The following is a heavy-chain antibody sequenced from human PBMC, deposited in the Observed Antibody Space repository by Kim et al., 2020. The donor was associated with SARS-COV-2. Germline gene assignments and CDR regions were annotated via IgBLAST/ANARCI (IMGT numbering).Heavy chain of an antibody. Sequence: SETLSLTCTVSGGSISSYYWSWIRQPPGKGLEWIGYIYYSGSTNYNPSLKSRVTISVDTSKNQFSLKLSSVTAADTAVYYCARGDTITKTDPFDYWGQGTLVTVSS. CDR1: GGSISSYY. CDR2: IYYSGST. CDR3: ARGDTITKTDPFDY. J-gene: IGHJ4*02. D-gene: IGHD3-9*01. V-gene: IGHV4-59*13.